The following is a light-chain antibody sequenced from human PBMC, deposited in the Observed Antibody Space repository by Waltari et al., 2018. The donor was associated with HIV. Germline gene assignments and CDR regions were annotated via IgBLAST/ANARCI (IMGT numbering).Light chain of an antibody. CDR3: SSYAGSNRVV. J-gene: IGLJ2*01. V-gene: IGLV2-8*01. Sequence: QSALTQPPSASGSPGQSVTISCTGTSSDVGGYNYVSWYQQHPGKAPKLMIYEVSKRPSGVPDRFSGSKSGNTASLTVSGLQAEDEAGYYCSSYAGSNRVVFGGGTKLTVL. CDR1: SSDVGGYNY. CDR2: EVS.